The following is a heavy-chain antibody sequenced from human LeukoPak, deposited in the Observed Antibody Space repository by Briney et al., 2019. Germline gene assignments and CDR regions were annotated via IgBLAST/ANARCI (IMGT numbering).Heavy chain of an antibody. V-gene: IGHV1-2*06. CDR1: GYTFTGYY. CDR2: INPNSGGT. D-gene: IGHD6-19*01. Sequence: ASVKVSCKASGYTFTGYYMHWVRQAPGQGLEWMGRINPNSGGTNYAQKFQGRVTMTRDTSISTAYMELSRLRSDDTAVYYCASPLGSIAVAGRVDYYYMDVRGKGTTVTVSS. CDR3: ASPLGSIAVAGRVDYYYMDV. J-gene: IGHJ6*03.